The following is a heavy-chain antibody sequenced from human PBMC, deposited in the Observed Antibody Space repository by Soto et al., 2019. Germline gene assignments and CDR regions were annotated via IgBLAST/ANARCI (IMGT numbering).Heavy chain of an antibody. Sequence: QVQLQQWGAGLLKPSETLSLTCAVYGGSFSGYYWSWVRQPPGQGLEWIGEINHSGSTNYNPSLRSRVTISVDTSKNQFSLKLGSVTAADTAVYYCARGRGYNWNYGDYYYGMDVWGQGTTVTVSS. J-gene: IGHJ6*02. CDR1: GGSFSGYY. CDR3: ARGRGYNWNYGDYYYGMDV. D-gene: IGHD1-7*01. V-gene: IGHV4-34*01. CDR2: INHSGST.